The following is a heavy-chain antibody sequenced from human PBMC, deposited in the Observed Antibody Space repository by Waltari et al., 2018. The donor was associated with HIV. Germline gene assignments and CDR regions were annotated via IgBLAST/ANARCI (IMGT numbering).Heavy chain of an antibody. J-gene: IGHJ4*02. CDR1: GLSFSGYW. D-gene: IGHD2-2*01. Sequence: EVQLVESGGGLVQSGVSLRFSCSVSGLSFSGYWLSWVRQAPGKGLEWVANIKEDGSEKYYVDSVKGRFTISRDNAKNSLYLQMNSLRAEDTAMYYCARARYCSSISCSYFDDWGQGTLVTVSS. CDR2: IKEDGSEK. CDR3: ARARYCSSISCSYFDD. V-gene: IGHV3-7*01.